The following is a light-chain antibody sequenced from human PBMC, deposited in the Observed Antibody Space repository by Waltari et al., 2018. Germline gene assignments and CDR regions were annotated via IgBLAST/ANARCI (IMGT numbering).Light chain of an antibody. CDR2: EFS. Sequence: QSALTQPASVSGSPGQSITISSTGTSSDVGKYNLVSWYQQHPGKAPKVMIYEFSKRPSGVSNRFSGSKSGNTASLTISGLQAEDEADYYCCSYVRSTWVFGGGTKLTVL. V-gene: IGLV2-23*02. CDR3: CSYVRSTWV. CDR1: SSDVGKYNL. J-gene: IGLJ3*02.